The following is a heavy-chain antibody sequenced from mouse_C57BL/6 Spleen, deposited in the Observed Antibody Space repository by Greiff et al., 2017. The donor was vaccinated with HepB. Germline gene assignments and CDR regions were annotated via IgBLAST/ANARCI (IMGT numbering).Heavy chain of an antibody. J-gene: IGHJ2*01. D-gene: IGHD2-1*01. CDR1: GYAFSSSW. CDR2: IYPGDGDT. V-gene: IGHV1-82*01. Sequence: VQLKESGPELVKPGASVKISCKASGYAFSSSWMNWVKQRPGKGLEWIGRIYPGDGDTNYNGKFKGKATLTADKSSSTAYMQLSSLTSEDSAVYFCARFYYGNFWGQGTTLTVSS. CDR3: ARFYYGNF.